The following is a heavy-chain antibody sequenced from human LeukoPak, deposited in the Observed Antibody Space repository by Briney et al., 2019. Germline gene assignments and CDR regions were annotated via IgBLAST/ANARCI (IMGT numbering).Heavy chain of an antibody. CDR2: IYPGDSDT. V-gene: IGHV5-51*01. D-gene: IGHD1-26*01. J-gene: IGHJ1*01. CDR3: ACTIVGAMAPEYFQH. Sequence: GESLKISCKGSGYSFTSYWIGWVRQMPGKGLEWMGIIYPGDSDTRYSPSFQGQVTISADKSISTAYLQWSSLKASDTAMYYCACTIVGAMAPEYFQHWGQGTLVAVSS. CDR1: GYSFTSYW.